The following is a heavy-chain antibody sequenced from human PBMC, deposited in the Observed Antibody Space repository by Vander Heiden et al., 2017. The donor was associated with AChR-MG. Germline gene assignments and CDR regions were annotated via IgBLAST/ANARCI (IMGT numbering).Heavy chain of an antibody. CDR3: ARLTLGLEAPGV. CDR1: GGTFSSYV. CDR2: IIPIFGTA. J-gene: IGHJ4*02. V-gene: IGHV1-69*01. D-gene: IGHD3-10*01. Sequence: QVQLVQSGAEVKKPGSSVKVSCKASGGTFSSYVLSWVRQAPGQGLEWMGGIIPIFGTANYAQKFQGRVTITADESTNTAYMELSSLRSEDTAVYYCARLTLGLEAPGVWCQGTLVTVSS.